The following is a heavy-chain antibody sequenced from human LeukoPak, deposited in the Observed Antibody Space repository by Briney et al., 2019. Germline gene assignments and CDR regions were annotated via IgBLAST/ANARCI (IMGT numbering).Heavy chain of an antibody. Sequence: SETLSLTCTVSGGSISGGGYYWSWIRQHPGKGLEWIGYIYYSGSTYYNPSLKSRVTISVDTSKNQFSLKLSSVTAADTAVYYCARGGLRYFDWFGAFDIWGQGTMVTVSS. CDR1: GGSISGGGYY. J-gene: IGHJ3*02. V-gene: IGHV4-31*03. CDR3: ARGGLRYFDWFGAFDI. D-gene: IGHD3-9*01. CDR2: IYYSGST.